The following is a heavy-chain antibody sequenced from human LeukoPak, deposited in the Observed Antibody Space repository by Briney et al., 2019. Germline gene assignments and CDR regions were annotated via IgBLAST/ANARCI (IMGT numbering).Heavy chain of an antibody. CDR3: AKVEKDIVATIWSLLFDY. J-gene: IGHJ4*02. CDR2: ISGSGGST. Sequence: GGSLRLSCTASGFTFGDYAMSWVRQAPGKGLEWVSAISGSGGSTYYADSVKGRFTISRDNSKNTLYLQMNSLRAEDTAVYYCAKVEKDIVATIWSLLFDYWGQGTLVTVSS. D-gene: IGHD5-12*01. CDR1: GFTFGDYA. V-gene: IGHV3-23*01.